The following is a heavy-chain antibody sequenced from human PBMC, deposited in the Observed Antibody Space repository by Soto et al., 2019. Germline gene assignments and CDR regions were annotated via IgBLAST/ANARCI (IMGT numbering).Heavy chain of an antibody. CDR2: ISICSTTI. V-gene: IGHV3-48*02. Sequence: EMQLVESGGGLVKRGGFLRLSCAASGFTFSTYSMNWARQAPGKGLEWIVYISICSTTIFYADSVKGRFTISRDNAKSSLYLQMNSLRDEDTAVYYCARDNGMAGSFDPWGQGTLVTVSS. J-gene: IGHJ5*02. CDR1: GFTFSTYS. CDR3: ARDNGMAGSFDP. D-gene: IGHD2-8*01.